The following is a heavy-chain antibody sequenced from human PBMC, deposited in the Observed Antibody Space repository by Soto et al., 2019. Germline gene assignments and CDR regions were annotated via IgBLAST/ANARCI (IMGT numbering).Heavy chain of an antibody. CDR3: ARGQIAEGSMGSFDI. CDR1: GGSISSGGYY. Sequence: PSETLSLTCTVSGGSISSGGYYWSWIRQHPGKGLEWIGYIYYSGSTYYNPSLKSRVTISVDTSKNQFSLKLSSVTAADTAVYYCARGQIAEGSMGSFDIWGQGTMVTVSS. J-gene: IGHJ3*02. V-gene: IGHV4-31*03. D-gene: IGHD3-10*01. CDR2: IYYSGST.